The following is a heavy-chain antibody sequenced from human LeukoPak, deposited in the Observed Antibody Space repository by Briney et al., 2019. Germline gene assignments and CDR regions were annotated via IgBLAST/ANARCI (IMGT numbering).Heavy chain of an antibody. CDR3: ARDAGGRNPELDY. D-gene: IGHD1-14*01. V-gene: IGHV4-34*01. J-gene: IGHJ4*02. CDR2: INHSGST. CDR1: GGSFSGYY. Sequence: SETLSLTCAVYGGSFSGYYWSWIRQPPGKGLEWIGEINHSGSTNYNPSLKSRVTISVDTSKNQFSLKLSSVTAADTAVYYCARDAGGRNPELDYWGQGTLVTVSS.